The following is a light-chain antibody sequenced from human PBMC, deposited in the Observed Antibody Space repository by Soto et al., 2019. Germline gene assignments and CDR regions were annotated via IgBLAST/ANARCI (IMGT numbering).Light chain of an antibody. Sequence: DIQLTQSPSFLSASVGDRVTITCRASQGISSFLAWYPQKPGKAPELLIFAASTLQNGVPSRFSGSGSGTEFTLTISSLQPDDFATYYCLHLNSYSPDTFGPGTKVDVK. J-gene: IGKJ3*01. CDR3: LHLNSYSPDT. CDR1: QGISSF. CDR2: AAS. V-gene: IGKV1-9*01.